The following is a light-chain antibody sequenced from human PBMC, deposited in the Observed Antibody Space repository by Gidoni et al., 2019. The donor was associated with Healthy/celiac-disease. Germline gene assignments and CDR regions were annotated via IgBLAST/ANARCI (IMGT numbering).Light chain of an antibody. CDR1: QGISSD. CDR2: AAS. CDR3: QQLNNYPFT. Sequence: DIQLTQSPSFLSASVGDRVTITCRASQGISSDLAWYQQKPGKAPKLLIYAASTLQSGVPSRFSGSGSGAEFTLTISSLQPEDFAAYYCQQLNNYPFTFGPGTKVDIK. J-gene: IGKJ3*01. V-gene: IGKV1-9*01.